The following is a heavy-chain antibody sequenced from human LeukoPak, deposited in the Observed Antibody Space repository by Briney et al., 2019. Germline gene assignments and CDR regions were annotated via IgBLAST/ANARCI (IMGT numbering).Heavy chain of an antibody. CDR3: ARDEAVMTTVLSDAFDI. Sequence: PGRSLRLSCTASGFTFADYAMSWVRQAPGKGLEWVALIWYDGSKKFYTDSVKSRFTISRDNSKNTLYLQMNSLRAEDTAVYYCARDEAVMTTVLSDAFDIWGQGTMVTVSS. V-gene: IGHV3-33*01. CDR1: GFTFADYA. J-gene: IGHJ3*02. D-gene: IGHD4-17*01. CDR2: IWYDGSKK.